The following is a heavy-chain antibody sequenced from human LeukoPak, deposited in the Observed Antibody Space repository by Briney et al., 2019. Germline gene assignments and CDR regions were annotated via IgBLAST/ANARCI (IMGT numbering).Heavy chain of an antibody. CDR2: IYYSGST. J-gene: IGHJ4*02. CDR1: GDSISSYY. D-gene: IGHD6-13*01. V-gene: IGHV4-59*08. CDR3: ARGITGITATGSE. Sequence: PSETLSLTCTVSGDSISSYYCSWIRQPPGKGLEWIGYIYYSGSTSYNPSLKSRVTISVDTSKNQFSLKLSSVTAADTAVYYCARGITGITATGSEWGQGTLVTVSS.